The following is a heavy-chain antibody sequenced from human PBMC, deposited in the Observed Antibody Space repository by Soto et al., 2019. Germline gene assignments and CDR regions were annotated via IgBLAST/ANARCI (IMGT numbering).Heavy chain of an antibody. CDR2: IKSKTDGGTT. D-gene: IGHD2-15*01. CDR1: GFTFSNAW. J-gene: IGHJ3*02. CDR3: TTEEGYCSGGSCYSDAFDI. Sequence: EVQLVESGGGLVKPGGSLRLSCAASGFTFSNAWMSWVRQAPAKGLEWVGRIKSKTDGGTTDYAAPVKGRFTISRDDSKNTLYLQMNSLKTEDTAVYYCTTEEGYCSGGSCYSDAFDIWGQGTMVTVSS. V-gene: IGHV3-15*01.